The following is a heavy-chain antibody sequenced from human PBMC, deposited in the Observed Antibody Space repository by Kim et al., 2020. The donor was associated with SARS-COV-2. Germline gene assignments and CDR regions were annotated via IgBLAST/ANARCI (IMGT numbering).Heavy chain of an antibody. Sequence: SETLSLTCAVYGGSFSGYYWSWIRQPPGKGLEWIGEINHSGSTNYNPSLKSRVTISVDTSKNQFSLKLSSVTAADTAVYYCARDLAAQLVHYYYYGMDVWGQGTTVTVSS. CDR2: INHSGST. D-gene: IGHD6-13*01. J-gene: IGHJ6*02. CDR3: ARDLAAQLVHYYYYGMDV. V-gene: IGHV4-34*01. CDR1: GGSFSGYY.